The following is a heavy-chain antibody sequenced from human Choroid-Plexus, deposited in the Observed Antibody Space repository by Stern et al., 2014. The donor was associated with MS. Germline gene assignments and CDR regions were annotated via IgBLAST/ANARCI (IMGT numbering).Heavy chain of an antibody. V-gene: IGHV3-30*18. D-gene: IGHD2/OR15-2a*01. Sequence: MQLVESGGGVVQPGRPLRLSCVASGVTFGSCAMHWVRKAPGKGLEWVAGVSYDGSNKYYADSVKGRFTISRDNSQNTLYMQMSSLRPEDTALYYCAKDRQYLTYFFDHWGQGSLVTVSS. CDR2: VSYDGSNK. J-gene: IGHJ5*02. CDR3: AKDRQYLTYFFDH. CDR1: GVTFGSCA.